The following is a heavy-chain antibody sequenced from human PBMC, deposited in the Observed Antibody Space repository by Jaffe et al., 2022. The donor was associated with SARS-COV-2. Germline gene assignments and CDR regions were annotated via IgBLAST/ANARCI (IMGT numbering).Heavy chain of an antibody. V-gene: IGHV3-30*18. CDR3: ANSDGFYYYYGMDV. Sequence: QVQLVESGGGVVQPGRSLRLSCAASGFTFSSYGMHWVRQAPGKGLEWVAVISYDGSNKYYADSVKGRFTISRDNSKNTLYLQMNSLRAEDTAVYYCANSDGFYYYYGMDVWGQGTTVTVSS. J-gene: IGHJ6*02. CDR2: ISYDGSNK. D-gene: IGHD6-25*01. CDR1: GFTFSSYG.